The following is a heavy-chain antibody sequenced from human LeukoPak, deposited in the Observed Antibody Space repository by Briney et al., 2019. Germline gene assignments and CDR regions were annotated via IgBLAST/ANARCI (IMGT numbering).Heavy chain of an antibody. V-gene: IGHV1-18*04. D-gene: IGHD3-10*01. CDR3: ARAPRYYYGSGNDWFDP. Sequence: ASVKVSCKASGYTFTGYYMHWVRQAPGQGLEWMGWISAYNGNTNYAQKLQGRVTMTTDTSTSTAYMELRSLRSDDTAVYYCARAPRYYYGSGNDWFDPWGQGTLVTVSS. CDR1: GYTFTGYY. J-gene: IGHJ5*02. CDR2: ISAYNGNT.